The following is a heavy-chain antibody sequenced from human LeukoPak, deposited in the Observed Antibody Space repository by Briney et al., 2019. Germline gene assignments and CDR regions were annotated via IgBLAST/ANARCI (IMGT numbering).Heavy chain of an antibody. D-gene: IGHD3-16*01. CDR2: IYYSEST. V-gene: IGHV4-59*01. CDR3: ARVYNKRGLASYYYYFDV. CDR1: GGSISSYY. Sequence: SETLSLTCTVSGGSISSYYWSWIRQPPGKRLEWIGYIYYSESTNYNPSLMSRVTISLDTSKSQFSLKLRSVTAADTAVYYCARVYNKRGLASYYYYFDVWGNGTTVTVSS. J-gene: IGHJ6*03.